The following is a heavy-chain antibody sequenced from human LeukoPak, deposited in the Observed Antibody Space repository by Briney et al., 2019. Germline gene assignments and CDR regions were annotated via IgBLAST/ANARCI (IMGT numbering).Heavy chain of an antibody. CDR3: ARQLGGSSGYYFDY. V-gene: IGHV3-21*01. CDR2: ISSSSSYI. D-gene: IGHD3-22*01. J-gene: IGHJ4*02. CDR1: GFTFSSYS. Sequence: PWGSLRLSCAASGFTFSSYSMNWVRQAPGKGLEWVSSISSSSSYIYYADSVKGRFTISRDNAKNSLYLQMNSLRAEDTAVYYCARQLGGSSGYYFDYWGQGTLVTVSS.